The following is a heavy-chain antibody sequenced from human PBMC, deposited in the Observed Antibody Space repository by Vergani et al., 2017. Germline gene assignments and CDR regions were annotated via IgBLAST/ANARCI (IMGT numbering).Heavy chain of an antibody. CDR3: AXVGTSSNRDYFDS. V-gene: IGHV1-2*02. J-gene: IGHJ4*02. D-gene: IGHD2-2*01. Sequence: QVQLVQSGAEVKKPGASVKVSCKASGYTFTDYFMHWVRQAPGQGLEWMGWINPNSGGTNYAQKFQGRVTMTRETSISTAYIELRNLRTDDTAVYYCAXVGTSSNRDYFDSWGQGTLVTVSS. CDR2: INPNSGGT. CDR1: GYTFTDYF.